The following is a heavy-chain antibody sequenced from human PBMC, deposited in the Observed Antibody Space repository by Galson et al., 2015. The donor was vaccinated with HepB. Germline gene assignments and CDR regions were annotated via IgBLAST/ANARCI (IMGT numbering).Heavy chain of an antibody. CDR1: GYRFTNYW. V-gene: IGHV5-51*03. Sequence: QSGAEVKKPGESLKISCQGSGYRFTNYWIGWVRQMPGKGLEYMAIIYPGDSDARYSPSFQGQVTISVDKSISTAYLQWSSLKASATAMYSSASHVPGAISVWGPGLDFGGQGPLVPVSS. CDR2: IYPGDSDA. D-gene: IGHD3-16*01. J-gene: IGHJ4*02. CDR3: ASHVPGAISVWGPGLDF.